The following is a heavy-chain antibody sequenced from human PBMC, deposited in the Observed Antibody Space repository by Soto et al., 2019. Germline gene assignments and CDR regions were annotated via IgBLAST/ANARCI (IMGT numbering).Heavy chain of an antibody. CDR3: ASIVRDGYKFEGIDY. D-gene: IGHD3-16*01. CDR2: IYYSGST. J-gene: IGHJ4*02. Sequence: SETLSLTCTVSGGSISSYYWSWIRQPPGKGLEWIGYIYYSGSTNYNPSLKSRVTISVDTSKNQFSLKLSSVTAADTAVYYCASIVRDGYKFEGIDYWGQGTLVTVSS. V-gene: IGHV4-59*08. CDR1: GGSISSYY.